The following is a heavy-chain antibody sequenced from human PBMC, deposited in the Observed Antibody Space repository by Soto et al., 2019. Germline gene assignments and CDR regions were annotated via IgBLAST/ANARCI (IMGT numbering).Heavy chain of an antibody. CDR2: ISAYNGNT. V-gene: IGHV1-18*01. CDR1: GYTFTSYG. Sequence: QVQLVQSGAEVKKPGASVKVSCKASGYTFTSYGISWVRQAPGQGLEWMGWISAYNGNTNYAQKLQGRVTMTTDTTTSTAYMELRSLGSDETGVEYCARESSSRCHGYWGQGTLVTVSS. D-gene: IGHD6-13*01. CDR3: ARESSSRCHGY. J-gene: IGHJ4*02.